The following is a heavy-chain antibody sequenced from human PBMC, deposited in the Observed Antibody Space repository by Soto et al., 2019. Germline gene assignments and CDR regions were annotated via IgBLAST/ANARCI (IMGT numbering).Heavy chain of an antibody. Sequence: GESLKISCRGSGYSFTNYWIVWVRQMPGKGLEWMGMIYPDDSDTKYSPSFEGQVTMSADRPTAYLQWNSLRASDSAIYYCARRYDFWSASSGRYFNGLDVWGQGTTVTVSS. CDR2: IYPDDSDT. CDR3: ARRYDFWSASSGRYFNGLDV. J-gene: IGHJ6*02. V-gene: IGHV5-51*01. CDR1: GYSFTNYW. D-gene: IGHD3-3*01.